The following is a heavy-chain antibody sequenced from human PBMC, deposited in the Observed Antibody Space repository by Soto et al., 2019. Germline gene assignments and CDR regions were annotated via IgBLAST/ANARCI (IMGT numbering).Heavy chain of an antibody. CDR1: GGSFSGYY. Sequence: QVQLQQWGAGLLKPSETLSLTCAVYGGSFSGYYGSWIRQPPGKGLEWIGEINHSGSTNYNPSLNSRVTISVDTSKNQFSLKLSSVTAADTAVYYCASLFRLGYCSSTSCYSDYWGQGTLVTVSS. D-gene: IGHD2-2*01. V-gene: IGHV4-34*01. CDR2: INHSGST. J-gene: IGHJ4*02. CDR3: ASLFRLGYCSSTSCYSDY.